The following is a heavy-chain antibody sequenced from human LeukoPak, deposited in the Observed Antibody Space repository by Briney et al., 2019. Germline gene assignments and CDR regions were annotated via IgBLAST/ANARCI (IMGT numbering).Heavy chain of an antibody. Sequence: ASVKVSCKASGGTFSSYAISWVRQAPGQGLEWMGGIIPIFGTANYAQKFQGRVTITADKSTSTTYMELSSLRSEDTAVYYCARGDIVVVPAAMFYYYYMDVWGKGTTVTVSS. CDR1: GGTFSSYA. CDR2: IIPIFGTA. D-gene: IGHD2-2*01. CDR3: ARGDIVVVPAAMFYYYYMDV. J-gene: IGHJ6*03. V-gene: IGHV1-69*06.